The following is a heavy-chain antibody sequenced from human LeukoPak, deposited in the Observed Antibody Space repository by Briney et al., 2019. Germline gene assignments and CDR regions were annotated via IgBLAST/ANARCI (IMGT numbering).Heavy chain of an antibody. D-gene: IGHD3-22*01. CDR1: GFTFSSYA. Sequence: PGGSLRLSCAASGFTFSSYAMSWVRQAPGKGLEWVSAISGSGGSTYYADSVKGRFTISRDNSKNTLYLQMNSLRAEDTAVYYCAKDPLDYYDSAYYFDYWGQGTLVTVSS. J-gene: IGHJ4*02. CDR3: AKDPLDYYDSAYYFDY. CDR2: ISGSGGST. V-gene: IGHV3-23*01.